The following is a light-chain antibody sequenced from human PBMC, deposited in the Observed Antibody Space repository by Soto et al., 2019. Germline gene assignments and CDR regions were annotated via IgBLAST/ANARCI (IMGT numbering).Light chain of an antibody. CDR1: QSISSY. J-gene: IGKJ4*01. CDR2: XXX. CDR3: QQSYSTPSLT. V-gene: IGKV1-39*01. Sequence: QSISSYLNWYQQKPGKAPKLXXYXXXXXXXXXXXXFSGSGSGTDFTLTISSLQPEDFATYYCQQSYSTPSLTFGGGTKVDIK.